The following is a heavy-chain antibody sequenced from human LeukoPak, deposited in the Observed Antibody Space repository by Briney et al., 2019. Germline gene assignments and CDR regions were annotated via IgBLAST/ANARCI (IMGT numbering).Heavy chain of an antibody. D-gene: IGHD4-11*01. CDR1: GGSISGDY. J-gene: IGHJ3*02. CDR2: IYTSGST. CDR3: ARHFEFGVDYSMTFDI. Sequence: PSETLSLTCIVSGGSISGDYWSWIRQPAGKGLEWIGRIYTSGSTNSNPSLKSRVTISVDTSKNQFSLKLSSVTAADTAVYYCARHFEFGVDYSMTFDIWGQGTMVTVSS. V-gene: IGHV4-4*07.